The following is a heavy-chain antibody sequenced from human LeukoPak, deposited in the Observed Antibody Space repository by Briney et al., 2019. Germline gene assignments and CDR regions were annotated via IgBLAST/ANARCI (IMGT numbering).Heavy chain of an antibody. D-gene: IGHD3-10*01. J-gene: IGHJ4*02. CDR3: ARLGPGMNFFYFDY. CDR2: IKQDGSEK. CDR1: GFTFSSYW. V-gene: IGHV3-7*01. Sequence: GGSLRLSCAASGFTFSSYWMSWVRQAPGKGLEWVANIKQDGSEKYYVDSVKGRFTISRDNAKNSLYLHINSLRSEDTAVYYCARLGPGMNFFYFDYWGQGTLVTVSS.